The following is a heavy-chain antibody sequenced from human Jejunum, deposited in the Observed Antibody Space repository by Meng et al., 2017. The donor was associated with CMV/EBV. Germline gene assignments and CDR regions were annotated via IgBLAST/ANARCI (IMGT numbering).Heavy chain of an antibody. J-gene: IGHJ4*02. CDR3: ARFYCSSTSCPHVLFDY. Sequence: QVQLLQYGDAVKKPGASVKVSCEASGFIFTSYAIRWVRQAPGQGLQYMGWISAYNGNTNYAQELQGRVTMTTDTSTSTAYMELRSLRFDDTAVYYCARFYCSSTSCPHVLFDYWGQGTLVTVSS. V-gene: IGHV1-18*01. CDR2: ISAYNGNT. CDR1: GFIFTSYA. D-gene: IGHD2-2*01.